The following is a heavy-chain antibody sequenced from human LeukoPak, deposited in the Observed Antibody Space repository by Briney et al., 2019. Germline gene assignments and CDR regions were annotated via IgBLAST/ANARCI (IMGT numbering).Heavy chain of an antibody. CDR3: AKEGFDS. CDR1: GFTFSSYA. CDR2: ISGSGDNT. V-gene: IGHV3-23*01. J-gene: IGHJ4*02. Sequence: GGCLRLSCAASGFTFSSYAMSWVRQAPGKGLEWVSGISGSGDNTYYADSVKGRSTISRGNSKNTLYLQMNSLRAEDTAVYYCAKEGFDSWGQGTLVTVSS.